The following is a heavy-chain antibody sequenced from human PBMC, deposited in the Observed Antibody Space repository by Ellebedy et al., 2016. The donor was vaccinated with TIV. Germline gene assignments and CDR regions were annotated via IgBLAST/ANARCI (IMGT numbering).Heavy chain of an antibody. V-gene: IGHV3-53*04. CDR2: IYSGSST. CDR1: GFTVSSSY. CDR3: ASGYCGGDCYSSGAFDI. D-gene: IGHD2-21*02. J-gene: IGHJ3*02. Sequence: GGSLRLSXAASGFTVSSSYMSWVRQAPGKGLEWVSVIYSGSSTYYADSVKGRFTISRHNSKNTLYLQMNSLRAEDTAVYYCASGYCGGDCYSSGAFDIWGLGTMVTVSS.